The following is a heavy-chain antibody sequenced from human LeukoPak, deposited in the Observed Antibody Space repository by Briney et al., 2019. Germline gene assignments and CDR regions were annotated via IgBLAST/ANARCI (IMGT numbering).Heavy chain of an antibody. D-gene: IGHD5-12*01. CDR3: AKDARRRGYSGYGYYFDY. CDR2: ISWNNGSI. V-gene: IGHV3-9*01. J-gene: IGHJ4*02. Sequence: GGSLRLSCAASGFTFDDYAMYWVRQAPGKGLEWVSGISWNNGSIGYADSVKGRFTISRDNAKNSLYLQMNSLRAEDTALYYCAKDARRRGYSGYGYYFDYWGQGTLVTVSS. CDR1: GFTFDDYA.